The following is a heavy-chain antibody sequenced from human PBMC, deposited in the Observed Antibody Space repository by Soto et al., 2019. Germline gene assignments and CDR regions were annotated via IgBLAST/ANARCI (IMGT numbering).Heavy chain of an antibody. CDR2: IYYSGST. Sequence: SETPSLTCTVSGGSISSGVYYWSWIRHHPGKGLEWIGYIYYSGSTYYNPSLKSRVTISVDTSKNQFSLKLSSVTAADTAVYYCATFPLLWFGEFDAFDIWGQGTMVTVSS. CDR1: GGSISSGVYY. D-gene: IGHD3-10*01. V-gene: IGHV4-31*03. J-gene: IGHJ3*02. CDR3: ATFPLLWFGEFDAFDI.